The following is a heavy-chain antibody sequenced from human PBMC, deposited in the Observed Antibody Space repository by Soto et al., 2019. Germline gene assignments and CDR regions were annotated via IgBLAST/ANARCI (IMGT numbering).Heavy chain of an antibody. J-gene: IGHJ6*02. CDR1: EYSCTSYW. D-gene: IGHD5-12*01. V-gene: IGHV5-51*01. Sequence: PGESLRISRKGAEYSCTSYWIGWVRQMPGKGLEWMGIIYPGDSDTRYSPSFQGQVTISADKSISTAYLQWSSLKASDTAMYYCARTVGGYDPTETNYYYYGMDVWGQGTTVTVSS. CDR3: ARTVGGYDPTETNYYYYGMDV. CDR2: IYPGDSDT.